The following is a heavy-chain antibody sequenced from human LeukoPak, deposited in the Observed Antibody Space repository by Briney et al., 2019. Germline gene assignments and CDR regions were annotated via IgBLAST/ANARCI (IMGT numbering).Heavy chain of an antibody. V-gene: IGHV3-30-3*01. CDR2: ISYDGSNK. CDR3: ARDPTVAEAW. Sequence: GGSLRLSCAASGFTFSSYAMHWVRQAPGKGLEWVAVISYDGSNKYYADSVKDRFTTSRDNSKNTLYLQMNSLRAEDTAVYYCARDPTVAEAWWGQGTQVTVSS. J-gene: IGHJ4*02. CDR1: GFTFSSYA. D-gene: IGHD6-13*01.